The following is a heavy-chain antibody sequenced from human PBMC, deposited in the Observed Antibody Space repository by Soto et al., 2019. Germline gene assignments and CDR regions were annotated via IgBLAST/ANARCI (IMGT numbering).Heavy chain of an antibody. Sequence: SQTLSLTCAISGDSVSSNSAAWNWIRQSPSRGLEWLGRTYYRSKWFNNYALSVKSRITINPDTSKNQFSLQLNSVTPEDTAVYYCARDRSADRFVQYFQHWGPGTLVTVSS. V-gene: IGHV6-1*01. CDR1: GDSVSSNSAA. D-gene: IGHD6-19*01. CDR2: TYYRSKWFN. CDR3: ARDRSADRFVQYFQH. J-gene: IGHJ1*01.